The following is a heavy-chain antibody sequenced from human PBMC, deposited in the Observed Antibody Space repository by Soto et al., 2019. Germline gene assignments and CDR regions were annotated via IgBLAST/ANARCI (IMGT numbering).Heavy chain of an antibody. V-gene: IGHV3-30*18. CDR1: GFTFSSYG. J-gene: IGHJ2*01. Sequence: VQLVESGGGVVQPGRSLRLSCAASGFTFSSYGMHWVRQAPGKGLEWVAVISYDGSNKYYADSVKGRFTISRDNSKNTLYLQMNSLRAEDTAVYYCAKGDTAMVRRSWYFDLWGRGTLVTVSS. CDR3: AKGDTAMVRRSWYFDL. CDR2: ISYDGSNK. D-gene: IGHD5-18*01.